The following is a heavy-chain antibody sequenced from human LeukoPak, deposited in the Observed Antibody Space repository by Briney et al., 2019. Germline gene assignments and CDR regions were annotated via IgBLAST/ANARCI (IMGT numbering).Heavy chain of an antibody. V-gene: IGHV3-30*03. J-gene: IGHJ4*02. Sequence: GRSLRLSCAASGFTFSSYGMHWVRQAPGKGLEWVAVISYDGSNKYYADSVKGRFTISRDNSKNTLYLQMNSLRAEDTAVYYCARGRSVRGIQGPGYWGQGTLVTVSS. CDR3: ARGRSVRGIQGPGY. CDR1: GFTFSSYG. CDR2: ISYDGSNK. D-gene: IGHD3-10*01.